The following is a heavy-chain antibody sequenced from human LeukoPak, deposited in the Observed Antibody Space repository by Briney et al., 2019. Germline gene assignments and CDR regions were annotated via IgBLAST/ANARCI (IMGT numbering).Heavy chain of an antibody. Sequence: SETLSLTCTVSGGSISSSSYYWGWIRQPPGKGLEWTGSIYYSGSTYYNPSLKSRVTISVDTSKNQFSLKLSSVTAADTAVYYCARGAYGDRYYYYYYMDVWGKGTTVTVSS. D-gene: IGHD4-17*01. V-gene: IGHV4-39*07. CDR1: GGSISSSSYY. J-gene: IGHJ6*03. CDR3: ARGAYGDRYYYYYYMDV. CDR2: IYYSGST.